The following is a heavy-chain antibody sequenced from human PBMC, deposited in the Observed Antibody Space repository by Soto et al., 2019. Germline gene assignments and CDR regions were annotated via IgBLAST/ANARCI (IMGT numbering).Heavy chain of an antibody. CDR2: INHSGTT. CDR1: GGSFSGYS. Sequence: SETLSLTCAVYGGSFSGYSWTWLRQPPGKGLEWIGEINHSGTTDYNPALKSRVTMSADTSKNQFSLRMTSVTAADTAVYYCARTRFDSWSHIYYGLDVWGQGTTVTVSS. D-gene: IGHD3-3*01. J-gene: IGHJ6*02. V-gene: IGHV4-34*01. CDR3: ARTRFDSWSHIYYGLDV.